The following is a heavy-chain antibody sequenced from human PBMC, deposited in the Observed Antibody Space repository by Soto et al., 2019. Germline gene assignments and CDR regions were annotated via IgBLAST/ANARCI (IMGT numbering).Heavy chain of an antibody. CDR1: GFTFSSYS. J-gene: IGHJ4*02. CDR2: ISSSSSTI. V-gene: IGHV3-48*02. Sequence: GGSLRLSCAASGFTFSSYSMNWVRQAPGKGLEWVSYISSSSSTIYYADSVKGRFTISRDNAKNSLYLQMNSLRDEDTAVYYCASSPSQGITMVRGPKDYWGQGTLVTVSS. CDR3: ASSPSQGITMVRGPKDY. D-gene: IGHD3-10*01.